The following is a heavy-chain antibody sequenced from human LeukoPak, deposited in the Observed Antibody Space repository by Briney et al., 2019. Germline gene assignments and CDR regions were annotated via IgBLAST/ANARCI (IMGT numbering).Heavy chain of an antibody. CDR3: ARSPVLIVGARANWFDP. D-gene: IGHD1-26*01. J-gene: IGHJ5*02. CDR2: IYYSGST. Sequence: SETLALTCTVSGGSISSYYWSWIRQPPGKGLEWIGYIYYSGSTNYNPSLKSRVTISVDTSKNQFSLKLSSVTAADTAVYYCARSPVLIVGARANWFDPWGQGTLVTVSS. V-gene: IGHV4-59*08. CDR1: GGSISSYY.